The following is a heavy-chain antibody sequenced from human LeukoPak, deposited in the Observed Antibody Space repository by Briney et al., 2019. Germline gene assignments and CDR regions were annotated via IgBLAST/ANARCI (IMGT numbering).Heavy chain of an antibody. CDR3: ARRGSGATIAAFDI. V-gene: IGHV4-59*08. CDR1: GGSISSYY. J-gene: IGHJ3*02. D-gene: IGHD1-26*01. Sequence: SETLSLTCTVSGGSISSYYWSWIRQPPGKGLEWIGYIYYSGSTNYNPSLKSRVTISVDTSKNQFSLKLSSVTAADTAVYYCARRGSGATIAAFDIWGQGTMVTVSS. CDR2: IYYSGST.